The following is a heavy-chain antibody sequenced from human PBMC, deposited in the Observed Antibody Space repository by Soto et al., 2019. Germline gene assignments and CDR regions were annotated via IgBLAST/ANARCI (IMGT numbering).Heavy chain of an antibody. CDR3: ASLAGLDSSGGWAFDI. Sequence: SETLSLTCTVSGDSISSSNSHWGWTRQPPGKGLEYIGSVYYGGAIFYSGSTYYNPPLKSRVTISVDTSKNQFSLKLSSVTAADTAVYYCASLAGLDSSGGWAFDIWGQGTMVTVSS. V-gene: IGHV4-39*07. CDR1: GDSISSSNSH. CDR2: VYYGGAIFYSGST. D-gene: IGHD3-22*01. J-gene: IGHJ3*02.